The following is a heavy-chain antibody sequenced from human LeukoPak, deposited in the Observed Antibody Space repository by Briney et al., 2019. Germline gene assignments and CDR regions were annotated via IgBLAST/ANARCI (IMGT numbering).Heavy chain of an antibody. V-gene: IGHV1-2*02. CDR2: INPNSGGT. Sequence: ASVKVSCKASGYTFTGYYMHWVRQAPGQGLEWMGWINPNSGGTNYAQKFQGRVTMTRDTSKNQFSLKLSSVTAADTAVYYCARDLGIAARPDYWGQGTLVTVSS. CDR1: GYTFTGYY. J-gene: IGHJ4*02. CDR3: ARDLGIAARPDY. D-gene: IGHD6-6*01.